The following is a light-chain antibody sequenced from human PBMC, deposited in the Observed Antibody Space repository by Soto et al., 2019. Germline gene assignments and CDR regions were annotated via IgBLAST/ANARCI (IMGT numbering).Light chain of an antibody. CDR1: QSLRSS. J-gene: IGKJ5*01. Sequence: ETVMTQSPATLSVSPGERATLSCRASQSLRSSLAWYQQKPGQAPRLLIYGTSSRATGIPDRFSGSGSGTDFTLTISRLEPEDFAVYFCQRYGSSPLITFGQGTRLEI. CDR3: QRYGSSPLIT. CDR2: GTS. V-gene: IGKV3-20*01.